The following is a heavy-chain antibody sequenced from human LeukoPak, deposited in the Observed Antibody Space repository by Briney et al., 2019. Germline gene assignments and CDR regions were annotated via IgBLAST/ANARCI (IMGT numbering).Heavy chain of an antibody. D-gene: IGHD3-16*01. CDR1: GFTFWSAW. J-gene: IGHJ4*02. V-gene: IGHV3-15*01. CDR2: IKSRGDAGPP. Sequence: GGSLRLSCAASGFTFWSAWMSWVRQAPGKGLEWVGRIKSRGDAGPPDYTAPVNGRFTISRDDSENTVYLQMNSLKTEDKGIYYCHTDWGRVTRFDYWGQGTLVTVSP. CDR3: HTDWGRVTRFDY.